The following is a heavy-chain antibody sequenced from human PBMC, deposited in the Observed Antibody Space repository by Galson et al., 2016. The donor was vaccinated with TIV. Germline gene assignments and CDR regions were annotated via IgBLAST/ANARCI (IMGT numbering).Heavy chain of an antibody. CDR1: GSIFSTYT. Sequence: SVKVSCKASGSIFSTYTIFWVRQAPGQGLEWMGRIIPIIGMTNYAQKFQGRVTITADTSTNTAYMELGSLRSEDTAIYYCARAGVGAARDGGDYWGQGTLGTVSS. CDR3: ARAGVGAARDGGDY. D-gene: IGHD6-6*01. CDR2: IIPIIGMT. J-gene: IGHJ4*02. V-gene: IGHV1-69*02.